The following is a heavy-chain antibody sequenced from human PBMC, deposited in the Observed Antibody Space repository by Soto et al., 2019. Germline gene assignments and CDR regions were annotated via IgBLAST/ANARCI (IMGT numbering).Heavy chain of an antibody. V-gene: IGHV3-33*01. J-gene: IGHJ4*02. Sequence: GGSLRLSCAASGFTFSSYGMHWVRQAPGKGLEWVAVIWYDGSNKYYADSVKGRFTISRDSSKNTLYLQMNSLRAEDTAVYYCARDGDGDGGGDYWGQGTLVTVSS. CDR1: GFTFSSYG. CDR2: IWYDGSNK. CDR3: ARDGDGDGGGDY. D-gene: IGHD4-17*01.